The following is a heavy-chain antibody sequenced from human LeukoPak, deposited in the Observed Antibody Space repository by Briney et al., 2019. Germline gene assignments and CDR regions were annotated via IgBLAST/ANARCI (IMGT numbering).Heavy chain of an antibody. CDR2: IYYSGST. CDR1: GGSISRSSYY. J-gene: IGHJ4*02. V-gene: IGHV4-39*07. Sequence: PSETLSLTCTVSGGSISRSSYYWGWIRQPPGKGLEWIGSIYYSGSTYYNPSLKSRVTISVDTSKNQFSLKLSSVTAADTAVYYCAIYSYGYRLFDYWGQGTLVTVSS. D-gene: IGHD5-18*01. CDR3: AIYSYGYRLFDY.